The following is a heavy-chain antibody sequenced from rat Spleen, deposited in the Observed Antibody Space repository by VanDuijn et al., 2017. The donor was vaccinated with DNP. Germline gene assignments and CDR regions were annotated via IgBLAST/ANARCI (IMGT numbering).Heavy chain of an antibody. Sequence: QVQLKESGPGLVQPSQTLSLTCTVSGFSLTSYGVSWVRQPPGKGLEWIAAISSGGSTYYNSALKSRLSISRDTSKSQVFLKMNSLQTEDTAIYFCTRAGYYYAMDAWGQGTSVTVSS. CDR3: TRAGYYYAMDA. CDR2: ISSGGST. CDR1: GFSLTSYG. V-gene: IGHV2S12*01. J-gene: IGHJ4*01.